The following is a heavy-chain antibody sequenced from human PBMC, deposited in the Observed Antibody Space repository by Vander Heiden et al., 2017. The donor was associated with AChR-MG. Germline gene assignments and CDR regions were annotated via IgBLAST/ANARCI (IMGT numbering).Heavy chain of an antibody. CDR2: IYPGDSDT. CDR1: GYSFTSYW. D-gene: IGHD2-15*01. Sequence: EVQLVQSGAEVKKPGESLKISCKGSGYSFTSYWIGRVRQMPGKGLEWMRIIYPGDSDTRYSPSFQGQVTISADKSISTAYLQWSSLKASDTAMYYCARHTGSYYYYYGMDVWGQGTTVTVSS. V-gene: IGHV5-51*01. J-gene: IGHJ6*02. CDR3: ARHTGSYYYYYGMDV.